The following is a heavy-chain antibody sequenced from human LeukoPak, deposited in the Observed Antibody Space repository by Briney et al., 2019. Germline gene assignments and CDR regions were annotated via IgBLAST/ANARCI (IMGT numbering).Heavy chain of an antibody. Sequence: PSETLSLTCTVSGGSISNYYWNWIRQPPGKGLEWIGYIYYTGNTNYNPSLKSRVTISVDTSKNQFSLKLSSVTAADTAVYYCARGAILWFGELLSGWFDPWGQGTLVTVSS. CDR1: GGSISNYY. CDR3: ARGAILWFGELLSGWFDP. D-gene: IGHD3-10*01. J-gene: IGHJ5*02. CDR2: IYYTGNT. V-gene: IGHV4-59*01.